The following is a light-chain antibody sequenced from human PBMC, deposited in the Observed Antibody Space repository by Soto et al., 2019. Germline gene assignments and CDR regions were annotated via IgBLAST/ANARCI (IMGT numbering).Light chain of an antibody. CDR1: QSVSSY. Sequence: EIVFTQSPATLSLSPGERANLSCRASQSVSSYLAWYQQKHGQAPRLLIYDASNRATGIPARFSGSGSGTDFTFTISSLEPEDFAVYYCQQRSNWPRTFGQGTKVDIK. CDR3: QQRSNWPRT. J-gene: IGKJ1*01. CDR2: DAS. V-gene: IGKV3-11*01.